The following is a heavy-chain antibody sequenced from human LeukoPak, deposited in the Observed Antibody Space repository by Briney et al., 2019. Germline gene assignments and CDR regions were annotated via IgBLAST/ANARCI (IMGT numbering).Heavy chain of an antibody. J-gene: IGHJ3*02. Sequence: SQTLSLTCTVSGGPISSGSYYWSWIRQPAGKGLEWIGRIYTSGSTNYNSSLKSRVTISVDTSKNQFSLKLSSVTAADTAVYYCARAPYDSYDAFDIWGQGTMVTVSS. CDR3: ARAPYDSYDAFDI. CDR1: GGPISSGSYY. V-gene: IGHV4-61*02. CDR2: IYTSGST. D-gene: IGHD3-16*01.